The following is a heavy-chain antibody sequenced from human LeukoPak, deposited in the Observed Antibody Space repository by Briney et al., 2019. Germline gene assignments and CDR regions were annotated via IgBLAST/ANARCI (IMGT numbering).Heavy chain of an antibody. CDR3: ATEHILYYYMDV. CDR1: GGTFSSYA. J-gene: IGHJ6*03. Sequence: SVKVSCKASGGTFSSYAISWVRQAPGQGLEWMGGIIPIFATPNYAQKFQGRLTITTDESASTAYMELSSLRSEDTAVYYCATEHILYYYMDVWGKGTTVSVSS. CDR2: IIPIFATP. D-gene: IGHD3-9*01. V-gene: IGHV1-69*05.